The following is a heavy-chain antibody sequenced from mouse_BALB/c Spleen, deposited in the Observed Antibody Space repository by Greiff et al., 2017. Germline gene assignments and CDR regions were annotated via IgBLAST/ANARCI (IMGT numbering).Heavy chain of an antibody. CDR1: GFTFSSFG. Sequence: EVQRVESGGGLVQPGGSRKLSCAASGFTFSSFGMHWVRQAPGKGLEGVAYISGGSSTFYYADTVKGRFTISRDNPKNTLFLQMTSLRSEDTAMYYCAFRSTMITVFAYWGQGTLVTVSA. J-gene: IGHJ3*01. CDR2: ISGGSSTF. D-gene: IGHD2-4*01. CDR3: AFRSTMITVFAY. V-gene: IGHV5-17*02.